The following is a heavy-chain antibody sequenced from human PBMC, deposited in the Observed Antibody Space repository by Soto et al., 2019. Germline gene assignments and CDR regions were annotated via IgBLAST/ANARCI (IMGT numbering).Heavy chain of an antibody. CDR2: IYYSGST. Sequence: KLRATLSLTCTVSGGSISSYYWSWIRQPPGKGLEWIGYIYYSGSTNYNPSLKSRVTISVDTSKNQFSLKLSSVTAADTAVYYCARAPRYFDWLYFDYWGQGTLVTVSS. J-gene: IGHJ4*02. V-gene: IGHV4-59*01. CDR3: ARAPRYFDWLYFDY. CDR1: GGSISSYY. D-gene: IGHD3-9*01.